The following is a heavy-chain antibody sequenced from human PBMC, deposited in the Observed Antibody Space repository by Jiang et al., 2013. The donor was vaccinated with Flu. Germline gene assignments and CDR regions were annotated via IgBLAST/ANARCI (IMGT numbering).Heavy chain of an antibody. CDR3: AHSCVHYDSSGYPLHHAFDI. V-gene: IGHV2-5*02. CDR1: GFSLSTSGVG. Sequence: KPTQTLTLTCTFSGFSLSTSGVGVGWIRQPPGKALEWLALIYWDDDKRYSPSLKSRLTITKDTSKNQVVLTMTNMDPVDTATYYCAHSCVHYDSSGYPLHHAFDIWGQGTMVTVSS. CDR2: IYWDDDK. D-gene: IGHD3-22*01. J-gene: IGHJ3*02.